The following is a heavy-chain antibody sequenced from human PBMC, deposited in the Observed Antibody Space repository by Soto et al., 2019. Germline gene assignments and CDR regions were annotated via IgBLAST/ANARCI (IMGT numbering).Heavy chain of an antibody. D-gene: IGHD3-22*01. Sequence: QVQLVESGGGVVKTSGSLRIACAASGFTFSDYYMSWVRQAPGKGLEWVSYISSSGNTIYYADSVKGRFTISRDNAKNSVYLQMNSLRAEDTVLYFCAKMSSENYYDPVFSWGQGTLVTVSS. J-gene: IGHJ5*02. CDR1: GFTFSDYY. V-gene: IGHV3-11*01. CDR2: ISSSGNTI. CDR3: AKMSSENYYDPVFS.